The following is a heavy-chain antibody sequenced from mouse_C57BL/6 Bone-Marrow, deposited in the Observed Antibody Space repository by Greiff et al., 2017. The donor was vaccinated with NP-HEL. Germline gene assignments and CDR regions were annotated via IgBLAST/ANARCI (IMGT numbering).Heavy chain of an antibody. CDR3: ARDPYYDYDGAY. D-gene: IGHD2-4*01. Sequence: VQLVESGPELVKPGASVKISCKASGYAFSSSWMNWVKQRPGKGLEWIGRIYPGDGDTNYNGKFKGKATLTADKSSSTAYMQLSSLTSEDSAVYFCARDPYYDYDGAYWGQGTLVTVSA. J-gene: IGHJ3*01. CDR1: GYAFSSSW. V-gene: IGHV1-82*01. CDR2: IYPGDGDT.